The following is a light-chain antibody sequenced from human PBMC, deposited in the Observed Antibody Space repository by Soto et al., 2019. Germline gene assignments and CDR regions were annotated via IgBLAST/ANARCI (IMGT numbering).Light chain of an antibody. V-gene: IGKV1-9*01. CDR2: GAS. Sequence: DIQLTQSPSFLSASVGGRVTITCRASQAISSHLAWYQQKPGKAPNLLIYGASTLQSGVPSRFSGSGSRTQFTLTISSLQPEDFATYYCQQLNSYPLTFGPGTKVDIK. J-gene: IGKJ3*01. CDR3: QQLNSYPLT. CDR1: QAISSH.